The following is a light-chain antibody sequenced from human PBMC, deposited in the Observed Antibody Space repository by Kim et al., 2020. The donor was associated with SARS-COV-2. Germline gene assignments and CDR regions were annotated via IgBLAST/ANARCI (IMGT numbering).Light chain of an antibody. CDR2: DAS. Sequence: LSPGERATLACRATQRISSNYLAWYQHKPGQSPRLLIHDASNRATGIPDRFSGSGSGTDFTLTISRLEPEDFAVYYCHQYIRSPYSFGQGTKLEIK. V-gene: IGKV3-20*01. CDR1: QRISSNY. CDR3: HQYIRSPYS. J-gene: IGKJ2*03.